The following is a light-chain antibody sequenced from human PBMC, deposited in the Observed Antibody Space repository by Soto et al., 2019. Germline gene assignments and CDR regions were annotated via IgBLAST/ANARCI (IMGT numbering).Light chain of an antibody. CDR1: SPNIGSNT. J-gene: IGLJ2*01. CDR3: AAWDASLNGQVV. V-gene: IGLV1-44*01. Sequence: QSVLTQPPSASGTPGQRVTISCSGSSPNIGSNTVNWYQQLPGTAPKLVMYSNNQRPSGVPDRFSGSKSGTSASLAISGLQPDDEADYYCAAWDASLNGQVVFGRGTKLTVL. CDR2: SNN.